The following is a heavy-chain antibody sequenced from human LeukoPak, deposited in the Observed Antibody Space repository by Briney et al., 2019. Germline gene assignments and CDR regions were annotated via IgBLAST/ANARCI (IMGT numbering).Heavy chain of an antibody. CDR3: ARLTHDYYDSSGYSMGHDY. D-gene: IGHD3-22*01. V-gene: IGHV1-69*04. CDR2: IIPILGIA. Sequence: GASVKVSCKASGGTFSSYAISWVRQAPGQGLEWMGRIIPILGIANYAQKFQGRVTITADKSTSTAYMELSSLRSEDTAVYYCARLTHDYYDSSGYSMGHDYWGQGTQVIVSS. CDR1: GGTFSSYA. J-gene: IGHJ4*02.